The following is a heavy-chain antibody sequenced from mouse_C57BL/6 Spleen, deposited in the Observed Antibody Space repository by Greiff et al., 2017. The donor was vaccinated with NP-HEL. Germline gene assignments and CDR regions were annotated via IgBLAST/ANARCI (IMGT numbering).Heavy chain of an antibody. CDR2: LWSGGST. D-gene: IGHD2-1*01. Sequence: VKLVESGPGLVQPSQSLSITCTVSGFSLTSYGVHWVRQSPGKGLEWLGVLWSGGSTDYNAAFISRLSISKDNSKSQVFFKMNSLQADDTAIYYCARNNGNYDSFAYWGQGTLVTVSA. CDR3: ARNNGNYDSFAY. J-gene: IGHJ3*01. CDR1: GFSLTSYG. V-gene: IGHV2-2*01.